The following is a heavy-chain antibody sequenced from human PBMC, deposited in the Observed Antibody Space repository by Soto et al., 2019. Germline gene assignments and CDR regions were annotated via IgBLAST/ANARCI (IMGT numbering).Heavy chain of an antibody. Sequence: QVQLQESGPGLVKPSQTLSLTCTVSGGSISSGGYYWSWIRQHPGKGLEWIGYIYYSGSTYYNPSLKSVVTISVDTAKNRFSLKLSAVTAADTAVYDCARSFGVAAAGPFDYWGQGTLVTVSS. D-gene: IGHD6-13*01. V-gene: IGHV4-31*01. CDR3: ARSFGVAAAGPFDY. CDR2: IYYSGST. J-gene: IGHJ4*02. CDR1: GGSISSGGYY.